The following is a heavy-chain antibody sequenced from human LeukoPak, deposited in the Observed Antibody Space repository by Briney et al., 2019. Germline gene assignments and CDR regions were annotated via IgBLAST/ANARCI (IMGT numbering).Heavy chain of an antibody. CDR1: GGSFSGYY. V-gene: IGHV4-34*01. D-gene: IGHD3-3*01. J-gene: IGHJ4*02. CDR3: ARLYFSRNVFIPARWDY. CDR2: INHSGST. Sequence: SETLSLTCAVYGGSFSGYYWSWIRQPPGKGLEWIGEINHSGSTNYNPSLKSRVTISLDTSKNQFSLKLSSVTAADTAVYYCARLYFSRNVFIPARWDYWGQGTLVTVSS.